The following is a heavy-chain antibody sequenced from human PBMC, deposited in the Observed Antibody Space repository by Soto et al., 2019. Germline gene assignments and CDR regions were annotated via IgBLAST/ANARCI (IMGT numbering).Heavy chain of an antibody. D-gene: IGHD3-22*01. V-gene: IGHV4-59*01. Sequence: PSETLSLTCTVSGGSISSYYWSWIRQPPGKGLEWIGYIYYSGSTNYNPSLKSRVTISVDTSKNQFSLKLSSVTAADTAVYYCVCGYYDSKMAWAYWGQGTLVTVSS. CDR2: IYYSGST. CDR1: GGSISSYY. J-gene: IGHJ4*02. CDR3: VCGYYDSKMAWAY.